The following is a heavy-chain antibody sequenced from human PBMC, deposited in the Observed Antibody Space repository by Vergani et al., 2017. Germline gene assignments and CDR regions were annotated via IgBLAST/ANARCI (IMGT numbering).Heavy chain of an antibody. CDR1: GFTFSSYS. V-gene: IGHV3-48*04. J-gene: IGHJ6*02. D-gene: IGHD3-10*01. CDR3: ARDQMGRGGLLNYYYYYGMDV. CDR2: ISISSSPI. Sequence: EVQLVESGGGLVQPGGSLRLSCAASGFTFSSYSMNWVRQAPGKGLEWVSYISISSSPIYSADSVKGRFTISSDNAKNSLYLQMNSLRAEDTAVYYGARDQMGRGGLLNYYYYYGMDVWGQGTTVTVSS.